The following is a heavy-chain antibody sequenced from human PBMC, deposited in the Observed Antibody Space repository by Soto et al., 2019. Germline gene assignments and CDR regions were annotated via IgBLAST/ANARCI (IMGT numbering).Heavy chain of an antibody. CDR1: GFTFDDYA. CDR2: ISWNSGSI. Sequence: VQLVESGGGLVQPGRSLRLSCAASGFTFDDYAMHWVRQAPGKGLEWVSGISWNSGSIGYADSVKGRFTISRDNAKNSLYLQMNSLRAEDTALYYCSKGYSSGAYYYYYGMDVWGQGTTVTVSS. CDR3: SKGYSSGAYYYYYGMDV. D-gene: IGHD5-18*01. V-gene: IGHV3-9*01. J-gene: IGHJ6*02.